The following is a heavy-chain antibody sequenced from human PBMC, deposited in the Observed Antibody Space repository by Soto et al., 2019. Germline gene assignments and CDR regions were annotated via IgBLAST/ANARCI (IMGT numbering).Heavy chain of an antibody. J-gene: IGHJ6*02. V-gene: IGHV1-46*01. CDR2: INPSGGST. Sequence: EASVKVSCKASGYTFTSYYMHWVRQAPGQGLEWMGIINPSGGSTSYAQKFQGRVTMTRDTSTSTVYMELSSLRSEDTAVYYCAREGYLSNYYYGMDVWGQGTTVTVSS. CDR3: AREGYLSNYYYGMDV. D-gene: IGHD5-18*01. CDR1: GYTFTSYY.